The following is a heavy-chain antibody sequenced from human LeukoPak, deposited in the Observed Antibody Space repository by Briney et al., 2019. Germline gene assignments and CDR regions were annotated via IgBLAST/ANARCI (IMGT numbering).Heavy chain of an antibody. CDR1: GYTFTSYG. Sequence: GASVKVSCKASGYTFTSYGISWVRQAPGQGLEWMGWISAYNGNPNYAQKLQGRVTMTTDASTSTAYMELRSLGSDDTAVYYCARDLLWLGYYDILTGSYYYGMDVWGQGTTVTVSS. V-gene: IGHV1-18*01. CDR3: ARDLLWLGYYDILTGSYYYGMDV. D-gene: IGHD3-9*01. CDR2: ISAYNGNP. J-gene: IGHJ6*02.